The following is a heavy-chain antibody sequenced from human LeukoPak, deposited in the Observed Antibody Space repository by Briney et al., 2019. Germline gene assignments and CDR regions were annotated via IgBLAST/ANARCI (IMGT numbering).Heavy chain of an antibody. CDR3: TTTQYSDSSLRY. Sequence: GGSLRLSCAASGFTFSDKWMGWVRQAPGRGLEWVARIKSNDVGGTSANAAPVEGRFTISRDESKNTLYLQMNSLKTEDTAVYCTTTQYSDSSLRYWGQGTPVTVSS. D-gene: IGHD1-26*01. V-gene: IGHV3-15*01. CDR2: IKSNDVGGTS. CDR1: GFTFSDKW. J-gene: IGHJ4*02.